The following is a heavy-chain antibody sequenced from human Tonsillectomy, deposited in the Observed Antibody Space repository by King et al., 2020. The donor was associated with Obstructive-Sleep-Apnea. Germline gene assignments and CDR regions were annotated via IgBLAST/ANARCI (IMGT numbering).Heavy chain of an antibody. D-gene: IGHD3-3*01. Sequence: QLQESGPGLVKPSQTLSLTCTVSGGSISSGGYYWSWIRQHPGKGLEWIGYISYSGSTYYNPSLKSRVTISVDTSKNQFSLKLSSVTAADTAVYYCARSGPEVLRFLEGEYFQHWGQGTLVTVSS. CDR1: GGSISSGGYY. CDR3: ARSGPEVLRFLEGEYFQH. V-gene: IGHV4-31*03. J-gene: IGHJ1*01. CDR2: ISYSGST.